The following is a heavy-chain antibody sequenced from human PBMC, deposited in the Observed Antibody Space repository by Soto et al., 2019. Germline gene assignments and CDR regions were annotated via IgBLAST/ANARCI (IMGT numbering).Heavy chain of an antibody. CDR2: ILAGSNYI. Sequence: GGSLRLSCAASGFTFSTYTMNWVRQAPGKGLEWVSSILAGSNYIYYADSVKGRFTSSRDSAKNSLYLHMNSLRSEDTAVYYCAGSGYSPFVYWGQGTLVTVSS. V-gene: IGHV3-21*06. CDR1: GFTFSTYT. J-gene: IGHJ4*02. CDR3: AGSGYSPFVY. D-gene: IGHD3-22*01.